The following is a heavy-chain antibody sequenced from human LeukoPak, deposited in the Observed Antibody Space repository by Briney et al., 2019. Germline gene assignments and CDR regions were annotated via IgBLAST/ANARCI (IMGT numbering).Heavy chain of an antibody. J-gene: IGHJ5*02. Sequence: ASVKVSCKASGYTFTSYGISWVRQAPGQGLEWMGWISAYNGNTNYAQKLQGRVTMTTDTSTSTAYMELRSLRSEDTAVYYCARDHPGYGGNLPTHTWGQGTLVTVSS. CDR2: ISAYNGNT. D-gene: IGHD4-23*01. CDR3: ARDHPGYGGNLPTHT. CDR1: GYTFTSYG. V-gene: IGHV1-18*01.